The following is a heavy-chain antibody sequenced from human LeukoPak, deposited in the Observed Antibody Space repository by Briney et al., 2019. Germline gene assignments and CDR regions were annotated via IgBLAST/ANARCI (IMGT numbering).Heavy chain of an antibody. CDR3: ARAQPTGWNPDC. Sequence: PGGSLRLSCAASGFTFSSYEMNWVRQAPGKGLGWVSYISSSGSTIYYADSVKGRFTISRDNAKNSLYLQMNSLRAEDTAVYYCARAQPTGWNPDCWGQGTLVTVSS. D-gene: IGHD1-1*01. CDR2: ISSSGSTI. J-gene: IGHJ4*02. CDR1: GFTFSSYE. V-gene: IGHV3-48*03.